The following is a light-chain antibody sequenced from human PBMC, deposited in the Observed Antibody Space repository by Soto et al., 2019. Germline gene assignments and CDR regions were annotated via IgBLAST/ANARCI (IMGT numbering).Light chain of an antibody. CDR2: FAS. J-gene: IGKJ1*01. CDR3: LHTYSFPRT. Sequence: DIQMTQSPSSVSASVGDRVTLTCRASQGIGDRLAWYQQKPGKAPQLLIYFASTLGSGVPSRFSGSGSGTDFILTINTLQADDFATYYCLHTYSFPRTFGQGTRWIS. V-gene: IGKV1-12*01. CDR1: QGIGDR.